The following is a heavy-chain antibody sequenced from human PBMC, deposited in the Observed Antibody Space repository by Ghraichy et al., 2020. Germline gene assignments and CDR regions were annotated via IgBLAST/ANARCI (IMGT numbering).Heavy chain of an antibody. D-gene: IGHD1-1*01. J-gene: IGHJ6*02. Sequence: GGSLRLSCAASGFTVSVYWMTWVRQAPGKGLEWVASIKHDGSAKYYVDSVEGRFTISRDNAKNSLYLQMNSLRAEDTAVYYCARGSNWIDDPYYYGMDVWGQGTTVTVSS. CDR2: IKHDGSAK. CDR3: ARGSNWIDDPYYYGMDV. V-gene: IGHV3-7*03. CDR1: GFTVSVYW.